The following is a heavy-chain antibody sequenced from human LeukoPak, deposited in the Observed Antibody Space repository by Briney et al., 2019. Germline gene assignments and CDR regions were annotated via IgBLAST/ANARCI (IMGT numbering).Heavy chain of an antibody. CDR3: ARETVGATRSFDY. V-gene: IGHV4-4*07. CDR1: GGSISGFF. D-gene: IGHD1-26*01. CDR2: IYTSGST. Sequence: SSETLSLTCTVSGGSISGFFWSWIRQPAGKGLEWIGRIYTSGSTNYNPSLKSRVTMSVDTSKNQFSLKLSSVTAAGTAVYYCARETVGATRSFDYWGQGTLVTVSS. J-gene: IGHJ4*02.